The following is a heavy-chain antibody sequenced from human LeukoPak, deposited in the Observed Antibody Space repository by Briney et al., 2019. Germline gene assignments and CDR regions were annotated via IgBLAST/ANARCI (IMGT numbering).Heavy chain of an antibody. J-gene: IGHJ4*02. CDR2: ISDIGGST. CDR1: GFSFSMYS. CDR3: ATQSRDTAMVLAPYYFDF. Sequence: PGGSLRLSCAASGFSFSMYSMSWIRQAPGKGLEWASVISDIGGSTYYADSVKGRFSISRDNSKNTLYLQMNSLRVEDTAVYFCATQSRDTAMVLAPYYFDFWGQGTLVTVSS. D-gene: IGHD5-18*01. V-gene: IGHV3-23*01.